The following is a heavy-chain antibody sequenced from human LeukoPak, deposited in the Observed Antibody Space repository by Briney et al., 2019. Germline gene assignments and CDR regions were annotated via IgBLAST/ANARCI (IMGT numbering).Heavy chain of an antibody. CDR1: GFTFSNYD. V-gene: IGHV3-33*06. J-gene: IGHJ6*02. CDR3: AKVRQQLVRLDGMDV. Sequence: PGGSLRLSCAASGFTFSNYDMHWVRQAPGKGLEWVAVIWYDGSNKYYADSVKGRFTISRDNSKNTLYLQMNSLRAEDTAVYYCAKVRQQLVRLDGMDVWGQGTTVTVSS. D-gene: IGHD6-6*01. CDR2: IWYDGSNK.